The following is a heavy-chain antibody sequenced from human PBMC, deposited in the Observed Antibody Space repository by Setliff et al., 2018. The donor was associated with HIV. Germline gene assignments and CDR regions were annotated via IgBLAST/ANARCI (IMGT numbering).Heavy chain of an antibody. V-gene: IGHV1-46*01. J-gene: IGHJ4*01. CDR2: INPSGGSA. CDR3: ARNQGDSSGWYAGDF. D-gene: IGHD6-19*01. CDR1: GYTFTTYP. Sequence: ASVKVSCKAPGYTFTTYPMHWVRQAPGQGLEWMGVINPSGGSAGYAEKFRGRVTMTRDTSTNTVYMDLRNLRSEDTAVYYCARNQGDSSGWYAGDFWGHGTLVNVSS.